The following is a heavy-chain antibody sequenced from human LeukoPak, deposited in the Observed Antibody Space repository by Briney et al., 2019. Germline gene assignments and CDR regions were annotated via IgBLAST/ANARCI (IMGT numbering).Heavy chain of an antibody. CDR3: AKTYGSGSYLDY. J-gene: IGHJ4*02. Sequence: SETLSLTCAVSGDSIINNDWWSWVRQPPGKGLEWIGEIYHSGNTNSNPSLKSRVTMSVDKSKNQFSLELSSVTAADTAVYYCAKTYGSGSYLDYWGQGALVTVSS. D-gene: IGHD3-10*01. V-gene: IGHV4-4*02. CDR1: GDSIINNDW. CDR2: IYHSGNT.